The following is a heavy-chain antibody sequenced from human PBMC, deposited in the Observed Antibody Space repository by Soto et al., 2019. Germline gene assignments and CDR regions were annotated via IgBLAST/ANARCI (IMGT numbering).Heavy chain of an antibody. D-gene: IGHD2-15*01. J-gene: IGHJ4*02. CDR2: TSAHNGNT. V-gene: IGHV1-18*01. CDR3: AREGRFCDTGSCYSFDY. CDR1: GYIFTNYG. Sequence: ASVKVSCKASGYIFTNYGISWVRQAPGQGLQWMGWTSAHNGNTNYAQQFQGRVTMTTDTSTRTAYMELRSLRSDDTAVYFCAREGRFCDTGSCYSFDYWGQGTMVTVYS.